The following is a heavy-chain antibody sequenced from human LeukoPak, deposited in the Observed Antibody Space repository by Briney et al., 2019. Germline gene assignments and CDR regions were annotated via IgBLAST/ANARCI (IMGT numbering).Heavy chain of an antibody. V-gene: IGHV1-69*05. D-gene: IGHD2-15*01. CDR3: ARFSYCSGGSCYERSDY. Sequence: GASVKVSCKASGGTFSSYAISWVRQAPGQGLEWMGGIIPIFGTANYAQKFQGRVTMTRDTSISTAYMELSRLRSDDTAVYYCARFSYCSGGSCYERSDYWGQGTLVTVSS. J-gene: IGHJ4*02. CDR2: IIPIFGTA. CDR1: GGTFSSYA.